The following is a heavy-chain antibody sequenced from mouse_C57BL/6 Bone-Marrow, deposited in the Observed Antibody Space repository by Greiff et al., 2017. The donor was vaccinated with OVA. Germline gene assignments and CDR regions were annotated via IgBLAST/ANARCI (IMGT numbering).Heavy chain of an antibody. CDR2: INPSTGGT. V-gene: IGHV1-42*01. Sequence: DVQLQESGPELVKPGASVKISCKASGYSFTGYYMNWVKQSPEKSLEWIGEINPSTGGTTYNQKFKAKATVTVDKSSSTAYMQLKSLTSEDSAVYYCAKGGTSPFAYWGQGTLVTVSA. CDR3: AKGGTSPFAY. D-gene: IGHD4-1*01. CDR1: GYSFTGYY. J-gene: IGHJ3*01.